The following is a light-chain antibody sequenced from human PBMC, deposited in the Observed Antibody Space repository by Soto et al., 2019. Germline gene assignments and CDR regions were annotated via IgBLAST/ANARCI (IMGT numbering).Light chain of an antibody. V-gene: IGKV3-20*01. CDR2: GAS. CDR3: QQYGSSGT. CDR1: QSVSNNY. Sequence: EIGLSLSPGTLSLSPGERATLSCRASQSVSNNYLAWYQQKPGQAPRLLIYGASNRATGPPDRFSGSGSGTDFTLTISRLEPEDFGVYYRQQYGSSGTFGQGTKVDIK. J-gene: IGKJ1*01.